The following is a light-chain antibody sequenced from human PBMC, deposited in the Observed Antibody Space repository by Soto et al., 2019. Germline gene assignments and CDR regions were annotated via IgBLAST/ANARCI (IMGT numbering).Light chain of an antibody. CDR3: QHWDNYSWT. CDR1: QSITDR. Sequence: DIQMTQSPSTLSASVGDRVTITCRASQSITDRLVWYQQKPGKAPKLLIYKASNLEGGVPSRFSGSGSGTEFTLTISSVQPDDFATYYCQHWDNYSWTFGQGTKLEIK. CDR2: KAS. J-gene: IGKJ1*01. V-gene: IGKV1-5*03.